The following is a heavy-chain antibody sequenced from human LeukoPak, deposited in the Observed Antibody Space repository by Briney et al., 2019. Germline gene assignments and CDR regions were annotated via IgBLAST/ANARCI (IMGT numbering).Heavy chain of an antibody. CDR1: GGSISSSGYY. Sequence: PSETLSLTCTVSGGSISSSGYYWGWIRQPPGKGLEWIGSIFYTGSTYYNPSLKSRVTISVDTSKNQFSLKLSSVTAADTAVYYCARGSRELYYFDYWGQGTLVTVSS. CDR3: ARGSRELYYFDY. J-gene: IGHJ4*02. D-gene: IGHD1-7*01. V-gene: IGHV4-39*01. CDR2: IFYTGST.